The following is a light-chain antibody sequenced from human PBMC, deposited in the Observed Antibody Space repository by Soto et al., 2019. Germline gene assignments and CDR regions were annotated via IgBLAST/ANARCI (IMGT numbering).Light chain of an antibody. CDR2: VAS. J-gene: IGKJ4*01. CDR3: QQTHTTFT. CDR1: QSISTY. V-gene: IGKV1-39*01. Sequence: DIQMTQSPSSLSASVGDRVTITCRASQSISTYLNWYQQKPGKVPKLLMYVASSLQSGVPSRFSGSGSGTDFTLTISSLQAEDFATYYCQQTHTTFTFGGGTTVEIK.